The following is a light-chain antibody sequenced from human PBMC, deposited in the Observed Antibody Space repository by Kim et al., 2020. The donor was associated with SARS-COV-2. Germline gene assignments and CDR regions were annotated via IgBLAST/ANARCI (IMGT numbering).Light chain of an antibody. CDR2: RDS. V-gene: IGLV3-9*01. CDR3: QVWDSSTVV. Sequence: SYELTQPLSVSVALGQTARITCGGNSIGSINVHWYQQKPGQAPVLVIYRDSNRSSGIPERFSGSNSGNTATLTISRAQAGDEADYYCQVWDSSTVVFGGGTQLTVL. J-gene: IGLJ2*01. CDR1: SIGSIN.